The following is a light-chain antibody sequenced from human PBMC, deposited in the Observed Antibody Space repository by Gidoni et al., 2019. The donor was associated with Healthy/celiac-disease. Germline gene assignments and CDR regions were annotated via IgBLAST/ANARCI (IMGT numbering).Light chain of an antibody. Sequence: DIQMTQSPSSLSASVGDRVTITCRASQSISSYVNWYQQKPGKAPKLLIYAASSLQSGVPSRFSGSGSGTDFTLTISSLQPEDFATYYCQQSYSTPPAFGQGTQVDIK. J-gene: IGKJ1*01. CDR3: QQSYSTPPA. CDR1: QSISSY. CDR2: AAS. V-gene: IGKV1-39*01.